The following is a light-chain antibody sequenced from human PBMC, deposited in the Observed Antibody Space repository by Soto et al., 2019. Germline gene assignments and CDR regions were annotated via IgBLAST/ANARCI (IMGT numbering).Light chain of an antibody. Sequence: EIVLTQSPATLSLSPGERATLSCRASQSVSRYLAWYQQRPGQAPRLLIFDASNRATGIPARFSGSGSGTDFSLTISSLEPEDFAVYYCQQRSNWPITFGQGTRVEI. V-gene: IGKV3-11*01. CDR1: QSVSRY. J-gene: IGKJ5*01. CDR3: QQRSNWPIT. CDR2: DAS.